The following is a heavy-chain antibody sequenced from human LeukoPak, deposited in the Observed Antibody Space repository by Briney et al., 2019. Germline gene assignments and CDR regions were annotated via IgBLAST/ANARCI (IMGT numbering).Heavy chain of an antibody. J-gene: IGHJ4*02. D-gene: IGHD3-10*01. V-gene: IGHV3-23*01. CDR3: AKLVGEVLTEHWGGTCYFDY. CDR2: FRGVDRST. CDR1: GFTVSSYA. Sequence: GGSLRLSCAASGFTVSSYAMRWVRQVPGRGLEWVSTFRGVDRSTYHADSVKGRLIICRDNSTNTLYLQMSSLRAEDTAIYYCAKLVGEVLTEHWGGTCYFDYWGQGTLVTVSS.